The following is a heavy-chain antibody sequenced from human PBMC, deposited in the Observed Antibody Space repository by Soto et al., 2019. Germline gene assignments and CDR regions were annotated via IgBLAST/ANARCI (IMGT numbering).Heavy chain of an antibody. CDR3: ARGKYYYGSGSKDYFDY. Sequence: PSETLSLTCAVYGGSFSGYYWSWIRQPPGKGLEWIGEINHSGSTNYNPSLKSRVTISVDTSKNQFSLKLSSVTAAYTAVYYCARGKYYYGSGSKDYFDYWGQGTLVT. CDR2: INHSGST. V-gene: IGHV4-34*01. CDR1: GGSFSGYY. D-gene: IGHD3-10*01. J-gene: IGHJ4*02.